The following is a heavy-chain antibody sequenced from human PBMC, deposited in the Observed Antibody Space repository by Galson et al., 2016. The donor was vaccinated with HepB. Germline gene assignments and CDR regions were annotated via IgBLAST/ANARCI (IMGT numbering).Heavy chain of an antibody. V-gene: IGHV3-48*03. Sequence: SLRLSCAASGFTFSNHELNWVRQAPGKGLEWVSYISSGGSTIYNADSVKVRFTISRDNAQNPVYLQMNSLRAEDTVVYYCAGVGPMIVVTPRLGPNYYHYMDVWGKGTTVTVPS. CDR3: AGVGPMIVVTPRLGPNYYHYMDV. J-gene: IGHJ6*03. D-gene: IGHD3-22*01. CDR1: GFTFSNHE. CDR2: ISSGGSTI.